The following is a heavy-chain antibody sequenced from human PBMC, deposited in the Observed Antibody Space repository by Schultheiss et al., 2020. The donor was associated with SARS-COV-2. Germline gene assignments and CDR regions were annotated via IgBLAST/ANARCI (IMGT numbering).Heavy chain of an antibody. CDR1: GDSISSGSYY. Sequence: SETLSLTCTVSGDSISSGSYYWSWIRQPPGKGLEWIGYIYYSGSTNYNPSLKSRVTISVDTSKNQFSLKLSSVTAADTAVYYCAREPPHLPFDYWGQGTLVTVSS. D-gene: IGHD2-2*01. CDR3: AREPPHLPFDY. V-gene: IGHV4-61*01. CDR2: IYYSGST. J-gene: IGHJ4*02.